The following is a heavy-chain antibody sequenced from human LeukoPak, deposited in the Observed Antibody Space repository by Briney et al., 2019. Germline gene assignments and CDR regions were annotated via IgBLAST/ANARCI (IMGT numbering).Heavy chain of an antibody. J-gene: IGHJ5*01. Sequence: SETLSLTCTVSGGSISRYYWSWIRQPPGKGLEWIGYIYYSGSTNYNPSLKSRFTISVDRPKNQFFLNVTSLTAAGTAVYYCARSRQASGLFNSWGQGTLVVVSS. V-gene: IGHV4-59*12. CDR2: IYYSGST. CDR3: ARSRQASGLFNS. D-gene: IGHD3-10*01. CDR1: GGSISRYY.